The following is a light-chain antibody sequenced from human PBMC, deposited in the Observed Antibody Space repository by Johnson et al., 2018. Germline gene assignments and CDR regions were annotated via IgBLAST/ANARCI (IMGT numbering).Light chain of an antibody. CDR2: ENN. V-gene: IGLV1-51*02. J-gene: IGLJ1*01. Sequence: QSVLTQPPSVSAAPGQKVTISCSGSSSNIGNNYVSWYQQLPGTAPKILIYENNKRPSGIPDRFSGSTSGTSATLGITGLQTGDEADYYCGTWDSSLSAGNVFGTGTKVTVL. CDR3: GTWDSSLSAGNV. CDR1: SSNIGNNY.